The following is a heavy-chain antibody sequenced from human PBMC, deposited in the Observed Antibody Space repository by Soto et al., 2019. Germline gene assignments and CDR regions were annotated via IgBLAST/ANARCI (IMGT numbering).Heavy chain of an antibody. CDR3: ARHSLALRKNNWFDP. J-gene: IGHJ5*02. Sequence: SETLSLTCTVSCDSIISGDFYWGWVRQPPGKGLEWIGSIFYLGSSYYNPSLKSRVTMSVDTSKNQFSLRLRSVTAADTALYFCARHSLALRKNNWFDPWGQGIMVTVSS. V-gene: IGHV4-39*01. CDR2: IFYLGSS. CDR1: CDSIISGDFY. D-gene: IGHD3-3*02.